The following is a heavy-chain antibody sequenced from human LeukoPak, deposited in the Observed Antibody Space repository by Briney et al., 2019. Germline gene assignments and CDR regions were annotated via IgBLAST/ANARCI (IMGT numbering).Heavy chain of an antibody. CDR1: GGSISSSNW. V-gene: IGHV4-4*02. D-gene: IGHD3-9*01. CDR2: IYHSGST. J-gene: IGHJ5*02. CDR3: ARRVKTYYDILTGYWFDP. Sequence: SGTLSLTCAVSGGSISSSNWWSWVRQPPGKGLEWIGEIYHSGSTNYNPSLKSRVTISVDTSKNQFSLKLSSVTAADTAVYYCARRVKTYYDILTGYWFDPWGQGTLVTVSS.